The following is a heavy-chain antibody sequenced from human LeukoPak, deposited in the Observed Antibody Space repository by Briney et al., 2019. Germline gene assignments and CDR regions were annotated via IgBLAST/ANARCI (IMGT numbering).Heavy chain of an antibody. D-gene: IGHD1-14*01. CDR3: ARVSSPHDFASYYFDY. CDR1: GGSFSTYA. J-gene: IGHJ4*02. V-gene: IGHV1-69*01. CDR2: LIPILGRA. Sequence: GSSVKVSCKSSGGSFSTYAITWVRQAPGQGPEWLGGLIPILGRANYAQKFQDRVTITADEPTSTAYVELSSLRSEDTAIYYCARVSSPHDFASYYFDYWGQGTLVTVSS.